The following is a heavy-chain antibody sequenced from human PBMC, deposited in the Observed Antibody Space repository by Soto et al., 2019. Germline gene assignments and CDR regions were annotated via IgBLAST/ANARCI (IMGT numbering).Heavy chain of an antibody. CDR3: VRDERDSCRGGNCFDFDY. CDR2: INTYNSDT. D-gene: IGHD2-15*01. J-gene: IGHJ4*02. Sequence: QVHLVQSGAEVKKPGASVKVSCKASGYAFTSYGMSWLRQAPGQGLEWMGWINTYNSDTNSAPRLQGRITMTTDTSTSTAYLELRSLKSDDTAVYYCVRDERDSCRGGNCFDFDYWGQGPLVSVSS. V-gene: IGHV1-18*04. CDR1: GYAFTSYG.